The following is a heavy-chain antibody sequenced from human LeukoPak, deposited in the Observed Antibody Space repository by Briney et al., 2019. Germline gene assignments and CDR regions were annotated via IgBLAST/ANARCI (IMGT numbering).Heavy chain of an antibody. Sequence: PSETLSLTCAVYGGSFSGYYWSWIRQPPGKGLEWTGEINHSGSTNYNPSLKSRVTISVDTSKNQFSLKLSSVTAADTAVYYCARDPPVVYYGSGGFDYWGQGTLVTVSS. CDR2: INHSGST. CDR1: GGSFSGYY. CDR3: ARDPPVVYYGSGGFDY. D-gene: IGHD3-10*01. J-gene: IGHJ4*02. V-gene: IGHV4-34*01.